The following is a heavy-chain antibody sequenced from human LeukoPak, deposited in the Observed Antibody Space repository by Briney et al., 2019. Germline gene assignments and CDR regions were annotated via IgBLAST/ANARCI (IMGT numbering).Heavy chain of an antibody. D-gene: IGHD2-21*01. J-gene: IGHJ4*02. Sequence: SETLSLTCTVSGGSISSGGYYWSWIRQHPGKGLEWIGYIYYSWRTYYNPSLKSRVAISLETSKNQFSLKLSSVTAADTAVYYCARGPTSVVADYWGQGTLVTVSS. CDR1: GGSISSGGYY. CDR3: ARGPTSVVADY. CDR2: IYYSWRT. V-gene: IGHV4-31*03.